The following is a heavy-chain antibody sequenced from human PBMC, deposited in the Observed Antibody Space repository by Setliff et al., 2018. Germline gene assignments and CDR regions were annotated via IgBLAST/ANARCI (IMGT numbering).Heavy chain of an antibody. CDR1: GDSISRSTYY. V-gene: IGHV4-39*01. CDR2: VDHSGNT. Sequence: PSETLSLTCTVSGDSISRSTYYWGWIRQSPGKGLDWIGTVDHSGNTFYNPSLKGRVTISVAPSKNQVSLKLTSVSAADTAVYYCARRDSTGYYGYSFDFWGQGTLVTVSS. D-gene: IGHD3-22*01. CDR3: ARRDSTGYYGYSFDF. J-gene: IGHJ4*02.